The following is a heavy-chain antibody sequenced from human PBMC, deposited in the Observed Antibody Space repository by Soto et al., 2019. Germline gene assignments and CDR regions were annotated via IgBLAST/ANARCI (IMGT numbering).Heavy chain of an antibody. CDR3: ARDRQPYYYGSGSPTNPFDY. V-gene: IGHV1-69*13. CDR1: GVTFSSYA. Sequence: SVKVSCKASGVTFSSYAISWVRQAPGQGLEWMGGIIPIFGTANYAQKFQGRVTITADESTSTAYMELSSLRSEATAVYYCARDRQPYYYGSGSPTNPFDYWGQGTLVTVSS. D-gene: IGHD3-10*01. J-gene: IGHJ4*02. CDR2: IIPIFGTA.